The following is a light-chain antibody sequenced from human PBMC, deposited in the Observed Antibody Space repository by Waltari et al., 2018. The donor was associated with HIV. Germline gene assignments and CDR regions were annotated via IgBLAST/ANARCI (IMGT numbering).Light chain of an antibody. CDR1: SSNIGAGFD. Sequence: QSVLTQPPSVSGAPGQRVTISCTWSSSNIGAGFDVHWYQQLPGIAPKLLIYAATNRHSGVPDRFSGSKSGTSASLAITGLQAEDEADYYCQSYDSSLSSYVFASGTRVTVL. CDR3: QSYDSSLSSYV. V-gene: IGLV1-40*01. J-gene: IGLJ1*01. CDR2: AAT.